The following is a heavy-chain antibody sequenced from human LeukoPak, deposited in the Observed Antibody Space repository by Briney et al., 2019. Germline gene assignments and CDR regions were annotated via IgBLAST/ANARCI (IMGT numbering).Heavy chain of an antibody. V-gene: IGHV3-48*03. CDR1: GFTFSSYE. CDR3: AREGDYDLSGFDY. J-gene: IGHJ4*02. CDR2: ISSSGSTI. D-gene: IGHD5-12*01. Sequence: PGGSLRLSCAASGFTFSSYEMNWVRQAPGKGLEWVSYISSSGSTIYYADSVKGRFTISRDNAKNTLYLQMNSLRAEDTAVHYCAREGDYDLSGFDYWGQGTLVTVSS.